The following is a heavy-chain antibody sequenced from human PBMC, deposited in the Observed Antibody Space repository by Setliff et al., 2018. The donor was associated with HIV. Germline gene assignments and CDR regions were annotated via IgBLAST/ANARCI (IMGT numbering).Heavy chain of an antibody. V-gene: IGHV4-34*01. Sequence: SETLSLTCAVSGGSFSGYYWSWIRQPPGKGLEWIGSIYHSGSTYDSPSLKSRVTISVDTSKNQFSLKLSSVTAADTAVYYCAREERIAAAGAWGQGTLVTVSS. D-gene: IGHD6-13*01. CDR2: IYHSGST. CDR1: GGSFSGYY. CDR3: AREERIAAAGA. J-gene: IGHJ5*02.